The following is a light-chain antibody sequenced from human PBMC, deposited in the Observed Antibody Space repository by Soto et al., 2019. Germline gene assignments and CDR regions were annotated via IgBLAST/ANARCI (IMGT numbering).Light chain of an antibody. V-gene: IGKV3-15*01. Sequence: EIVMTQSPATLSVSPGERATLSCSASQSVSSNLAWYQQKPGQAPRLLIYGASTRETGIPARFSGSGAGTEFTRTISSLQSEDFAVDYCQQYNDRPRTFGQGTRLEIK. CDR3: QQYNDRPRT. CDR2: GAS. J-gene: IGKJ5*01. CDR1: QSVSSN.